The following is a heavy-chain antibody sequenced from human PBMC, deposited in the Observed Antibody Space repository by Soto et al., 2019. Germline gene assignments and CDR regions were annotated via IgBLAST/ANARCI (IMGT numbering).Heavy chain of an antibody. D-gene: IGHD2-8*01. V-gene: IGHV3-33*01. Sequence: PGESLKISCAASGFTFSSYGMHWVRQAPGKGLEWVAVIWYDGSNKYYADSVKGRFTISRDNSKNTLYLQMNSLRAEDTAVYYCARDLKYCTNGVCYEDYYYYGMDVWGQGTTVTVSS. CDR2: IWYDGSNK. J-gene: IGHJ6*02. CDR3: ARDLKYCTNGVCYEDYYYYGMDV. CDR1: GFTFSSYG.